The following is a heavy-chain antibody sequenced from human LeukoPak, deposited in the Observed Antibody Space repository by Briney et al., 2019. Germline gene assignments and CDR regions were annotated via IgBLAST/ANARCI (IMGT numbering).Heavy chain of an antibody. J-gene: IGHJ3*02. V-gene: IGHV4-39*07. D-gene: IGHD4-23*01. CDR2: IYYSGST. CDR1: GGSISSSSYY. CDR3: ARDGTMTTVVTPPLEGAFDI. Sequence: SETLSLTCTVSGGSISSSSYYWGWIRQPPGKGLEWIGSIYYSGSTYYNPSLKSRVTISVDTSKNQFSLKLSSVTAADTAVYYCARDGTMTTVVTPPLEGAFDIWGQGTMVTVSS.